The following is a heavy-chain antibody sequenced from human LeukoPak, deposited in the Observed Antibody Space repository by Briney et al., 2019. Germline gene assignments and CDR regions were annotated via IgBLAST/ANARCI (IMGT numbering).Heavy chain of an antibody. CDR3: ARESDSGKDFDF. D-gene: IGHD1-26*01. CDR2: INPNNGNT. V-gene: IGHV1-46*01. Sequence: GASVKVSCKASGYIFTYHYIHLVRQAPGQGLEWMGIINPNNGNTDYAQKFQGRVTMTRDTSTSTVYMDLSSLGSEDTAVYYCARESDSGKDFDFWGQGTLVSVSP. J-gene: IGHJ4*02. CDR1: GYIFTYHY.